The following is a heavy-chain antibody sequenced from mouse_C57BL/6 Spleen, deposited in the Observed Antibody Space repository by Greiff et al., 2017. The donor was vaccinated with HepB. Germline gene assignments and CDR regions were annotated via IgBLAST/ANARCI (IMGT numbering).Heavy chain of an antibody. CDR1: GYTFTSYW. CDR2: IDPSDSET. CDR3: ASVHYGSIYLFDY. D-gene: IGHD1-1*01. Sequence: QVQLKQPGAELVRPGSSVKLSCKASGYTFTSYWMHWVKQRPIQGLEWIGNIDPSDSETHYNQKFKDKATLTVDKSSSTAYMQLSSLPSEDSAVYYGASVHYGSIYLFDYWAKSPLSQAPQ. J-gene: IGHJ2*01. V-gene: IGHV1-52*01.